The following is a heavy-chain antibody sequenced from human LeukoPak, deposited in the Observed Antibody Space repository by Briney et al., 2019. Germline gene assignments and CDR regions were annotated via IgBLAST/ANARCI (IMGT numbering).Heavy chain of an antibody. Sequence: PSETLSLTCTVSGGSISSGGYYWSWIRQPPGKGLEWIGEINHSGSTNYNPSLKSRVTISVDTSKNQFSLKLSSVTAADTAVYYCASTLPTSGYCSSTSCRDKTFDYWGQGTLVTVSS. J-gene: IGHJ4*02. CDR2: INHSGST. CDR1: GGSISSGGYY. V-gene: IGHV4-39*07. CDR3: ASTLPTSGYCSSTSCRDKTFDY. D-gene: IGHD2-2*01.